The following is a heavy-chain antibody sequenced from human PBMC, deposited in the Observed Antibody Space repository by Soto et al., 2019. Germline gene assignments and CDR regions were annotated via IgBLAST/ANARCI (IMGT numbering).Heavy chain of an antibody. D-gene: IGHD3-9*01. Sequence: SVKVSCKASGGTFSSYAISWVRQAPGQGLEWMGGIIPIFGTANYAQKFQGRVTITADESTSTAYMELSSLRSEDTAVYYCATEDRVSRSFDGLLYAPQYSYGMDVWGQGTTVTVSS. CDR2: IIPIFGTA. CDR3: ATEDRVSRSFDGLLYAPQYSYGMDV. J-gene: IGHJ6*02. V-gene: IGHV1-69*13. CDR1: GGTFSSYA.